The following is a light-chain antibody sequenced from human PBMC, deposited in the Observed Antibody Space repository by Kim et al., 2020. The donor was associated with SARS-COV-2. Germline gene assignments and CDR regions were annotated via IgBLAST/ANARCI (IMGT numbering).Light chain of an antibody. V-gene: IGKV1-5*03. CDR1: QTINSW. Sequence: LSASIGDRVTITCRASQTINSWLAWYQQKPGKAPKLLIYKASNLESGVPSRFSGSGSGTEFTLTISSLQPDDFATYYCHQYNSYSTFGQGTKLEI. CDR2: KAS. J-gene: IGKJ2*01. CDR3: HQYNSYST.